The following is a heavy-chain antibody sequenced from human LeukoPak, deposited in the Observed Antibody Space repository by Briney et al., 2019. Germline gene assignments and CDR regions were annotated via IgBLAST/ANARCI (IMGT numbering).Heavy chain of an antibody. J-gene: IGHJ3*01. CDR3: AREGIYYYDSSGFSF. D-gene: IGHD3-22*01. CDR1: GFTFSSYS. CDR2: ISSSSSYI. Sequence: GGSLRLSCAASGFTFSSYSMNWVRQAPGKGLEWVSSISSSSSYIYYADSVKGRFTISRDNAKNSLYLQMNSLRAEDTAVYYCAREGIYYYDSSGFSFWGQGTMVTVSS. V-gene: IGHV3-21*01.